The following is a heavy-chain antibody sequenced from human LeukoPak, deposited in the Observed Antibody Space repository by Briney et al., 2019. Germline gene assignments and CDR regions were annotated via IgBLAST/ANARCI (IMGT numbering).Heavy chain of an antibody. CDR3: ARDRYGSGSWHYFDY. D-gene: IGHD3-10*01. CDR2: ISSSSSYI. Sequence: GGSPRLSCAASEFTFSSYSMNWVRQAPGKGLEWVSSISSSSSYIYYADSVKGRFTISRDNAKNSLYLQMNSLRAEDTAVYYCARDRYGSGSWHYFDYWGQGTLVTVSS. J-gene: IGHJ4*02. CDR1: EFTFSSYS. V-gene: IGHV3-21*01.